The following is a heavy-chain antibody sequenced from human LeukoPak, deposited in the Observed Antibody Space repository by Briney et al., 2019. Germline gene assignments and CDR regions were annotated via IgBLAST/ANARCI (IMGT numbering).Heavy chain of an antibody. CDR3: ARKGLPDY. J-gene: IGHJ4*02. V-gene: IGHV3-9*01. D-gene: IGHD3/OR15-3a*01. Sequence: PGGSLRLSCAASGFTFDDYAMHWVRQAPGKGLEWVSGISWNSGSIGYADSVKGRFTISRDNAKNSLYLQMNNLRVEDTALYYCARKGLPDYWGQGTLVTVSS. CDR2: ISWNSGSI. CDR1: GFTFDDYA.